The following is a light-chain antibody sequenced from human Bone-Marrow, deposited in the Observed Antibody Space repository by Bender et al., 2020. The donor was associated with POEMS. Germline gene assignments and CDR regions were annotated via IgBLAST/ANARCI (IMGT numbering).Light chain of an antibody. CDR2: KDT. V-gene: IGLV3-25*03. J-gene: IGLJ3*02. CDR1: ALPKQY. Sequence: SYELTQPPSVSVSPGQTARITCSGEALPKQYAYWYQQKSGQAPVLVIYKDTERPSGIPERISGSSSGTTVTLTISGVQAADEADYYCQSADSSNALWVFGGGTKLTVL. CDR3: QSADSSNALWV.